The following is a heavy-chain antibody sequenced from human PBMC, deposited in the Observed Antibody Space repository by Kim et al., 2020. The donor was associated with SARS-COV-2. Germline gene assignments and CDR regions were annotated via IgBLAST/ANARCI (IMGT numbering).Heavy chain of an antibody. Sequence: VNGRFTISRDNSKNTLYLQMNSLRADDTAVYYCARDWYSSGWYYCYGMDVWGQGTTVTVSS. CDR3: ARDWYSSGWYYCYGMDV. J-gene: IGHJ6*02. V-gene: IGHV3-53*01. D-gene: IGHD6-19*01.